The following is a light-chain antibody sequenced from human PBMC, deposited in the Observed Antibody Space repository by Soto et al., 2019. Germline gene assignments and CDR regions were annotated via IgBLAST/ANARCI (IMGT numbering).Light chain of an antibody. CDR2: GAS. J-gene: IGKJ4*01. CDR3: QQSYSTPLT. CDR1: QSISTY. Sequence: DIQMTQSPSSLSASVGDRVTITCRASQSISTYLNWYQQKPGKAPKLLIYGASSLQSGAPSRVSGSGSGTDFTLTISSLQPEDFATYYCQQSYSTPLTFGGGTKVEIK. V-gene: IGKV1-39*01.